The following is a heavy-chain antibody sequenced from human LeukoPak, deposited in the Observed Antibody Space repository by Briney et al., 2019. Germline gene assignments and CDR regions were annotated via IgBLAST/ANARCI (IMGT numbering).Heavy chain of an antibody. J-gene: IGHJ4*02. V-gene: IGHV1-18*01. Sequence: ASVKVSCXASGYTFTSYFISWVRQARGQGLEWMGWISAYNGNTNYAQKLQGRVTMTTDTSTSTAYMELRSLRSDDTAVYYCARSYIVLMVSSFFDYWGQGTLVTVSS. CDR2: ISAYNGNT. D-gene: IGHD2-8*01. CDR1: GYTFTSYF. CDR3: ARSYIVLMVSSFFDY.